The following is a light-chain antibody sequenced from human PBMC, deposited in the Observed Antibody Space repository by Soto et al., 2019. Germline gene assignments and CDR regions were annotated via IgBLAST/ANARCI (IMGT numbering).Light chain of an antibody. J-gene: IGKJ2*01. CDR1: QSVSSY. V-gene: IGKV3-11*01. Sequence: EIVLTQSPATLSLSPGERATLSCRASQSVSSYLAWYQQKPGHAPRLLIYDASNSATGIPARFSGSGSGTAFTLTIGRLEPEDFAVYYCQQRSNWTPTSFGQGTKPEIK. CDR3: QQRSNWTPTS. CDR2: DAS.